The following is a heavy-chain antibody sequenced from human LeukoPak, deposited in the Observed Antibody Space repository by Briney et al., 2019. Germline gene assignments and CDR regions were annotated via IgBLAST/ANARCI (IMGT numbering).Heavy chain of an antibody. CDR1: GGSISSSSSY. Sequence: PSETLSLTCTVSGGSISSSSSYWGWIRQPPGKGLEWIGEINHSGSTNYNPSLKSRVTISVDTSKNQFSLKLSSVTAADTAVYYCARLLLWFGESPEDWFDPWGQGTLVTVSS. D-gene: IGHD3-10*01. CDR3: ARLLLWFGESPEDWFDP. V-gene: IGHV4-39*07. CDR2: INHSGST. J-gene: IGHJ5*02.